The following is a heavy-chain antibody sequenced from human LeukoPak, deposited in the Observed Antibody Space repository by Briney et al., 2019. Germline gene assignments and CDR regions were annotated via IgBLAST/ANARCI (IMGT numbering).Heavy chain of an antibody. CDR3: ARVIAAASTRLDY. D-gene: IGHD6-13*01. CDR2: INPNSGGT. V-gene: IGHV1-2*02. Sequence: ASVKVSCKASGYIFTDYYMHWVRQAPGQGLEWMGWINPNSGGTNYAQNFQGRVTMTRDTSISTAYMELSRLRSDDTAMYYCARVIAAASTRLDYWGQGALVTVSS. J-gene: IGHJ4*02. CDR1: GYIFTDYY.